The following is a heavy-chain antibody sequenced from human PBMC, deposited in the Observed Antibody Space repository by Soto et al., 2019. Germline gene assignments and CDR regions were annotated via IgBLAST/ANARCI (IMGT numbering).Heavy chain of an antibody. CDR3: AREAYDRADY. J-gene: IGHJ4*02. Sequence: SETLSLTCDVSGYSISSGYHWGWNRQPPGKGLEWIGSIYHSGTSYYNPSLMSRVSISVDTSKNQFSLKVTSVTAADTAVYYCAREAYDRADYWGPGTQVTVSS. D-gene: IGHD3-10*02. CDR1: GYSISSGYH. V-gene: IGHV4-38-2*02. CDR2: IYHSGTS.